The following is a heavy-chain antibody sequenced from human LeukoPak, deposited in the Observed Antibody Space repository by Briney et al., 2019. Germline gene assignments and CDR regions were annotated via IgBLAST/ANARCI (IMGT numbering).Heavy chain of an antibody. CDR1: GDTFSRNT. V-gene: IGHV1-69*04. CDR3: ARDGRPSYDTSGYYFPGDY. CDR2: SIPILDMA. J-gene: IGHJ4*02. D-gene: IGHD3-22*01. Sequence: SVKVSCKASGDTFSRNTISWVRQAPGQGLEWMGRSIPILDMANYAQKFQGRVTITADKSTSTAYMELSSLRSEDTAVYYCARDGRPSYDTSGYYFPGDYWGQGTLVTVSS.